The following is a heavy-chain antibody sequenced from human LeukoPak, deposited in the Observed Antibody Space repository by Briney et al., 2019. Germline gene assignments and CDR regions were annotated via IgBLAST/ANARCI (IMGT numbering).Heavy chain of an antibody. CDR1: GFTFDDYA. V-gene: IGHV3-9*01. Sequence: GGSLRLSCAASGFTFDDYAMHWVRQAPGKCLEWVSGISWNSGSIGYADSVKGRFTISRDNAKNSLYLQMNSLRAEDTALYYCAKSSEAYYYYGMDVWGQGTTVTVSS. CDR3: AKSSEAYYYYGMDV. CDR2: ISWNSGSI. J-gene: IGHJ6*02.